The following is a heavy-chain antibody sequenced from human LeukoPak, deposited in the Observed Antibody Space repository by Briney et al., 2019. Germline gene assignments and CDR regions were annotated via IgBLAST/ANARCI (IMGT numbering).Heavy chain of an antibody. CDR2: IIPIFGTA. CDR3: ATGYSSGPYYFDY. V-gene: IGHV1-69*05. D-gene: IGHD6-19*01. J-gene: IGHJ4*02. CDR1: GGTFSSYA. Sequence: ASVKVSCKASGGTFSSYAISWVRQAPGPGLEWMGRIIPIFGTANYAQKFQGRVTITTDESTSTAYMELSSLRSEDTAVYYCATGYSSGPYYFDYWGQGTLVTVSS.